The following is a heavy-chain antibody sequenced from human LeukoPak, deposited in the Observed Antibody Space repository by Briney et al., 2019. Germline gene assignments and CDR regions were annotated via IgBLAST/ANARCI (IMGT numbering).Heavy chain of an antibody. CDR1: GASLSSSY. V-gene: IGHV4-59*01. CDR2: LYYSGST. J-gene: IGHJ4*02. Sequence: SETLSLTCTVSGASLSSSYWSWIRQPPGKGLEWIGYLYYSGSTNYNPSLQSRVTISVDTSKNQFSLKLSSLTAADTAVYYCARRNCGGDCYPYYFDLWGPGTLVTVSS. D-gene: IGHD2-21*02. CDR3: ARRNCGGDCYPYYFDL.